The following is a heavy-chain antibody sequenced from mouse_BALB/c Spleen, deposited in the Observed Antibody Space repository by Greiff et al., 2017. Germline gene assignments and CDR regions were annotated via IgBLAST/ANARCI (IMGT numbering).Heavy chain of an antibody. CDR2: ISSGGGNT. CDR1: GFTFSSYT. V-gene: IGHV5-9*03. J-gene: IGHJ3*01. Sequence: EVQGVESGGDLVKPGGSLKLSCAASGFTFSSYTMSWVRQTPEKRLEWVATISSGGGNTYYPDSVKGRFTISRDNAKNNLYLQMSSLRSEDTALYYCARWNRYSFAYWGQGTLVTVSA. D-gene: IGHD2-14*01. CDR3: ARWNRYSFAY.